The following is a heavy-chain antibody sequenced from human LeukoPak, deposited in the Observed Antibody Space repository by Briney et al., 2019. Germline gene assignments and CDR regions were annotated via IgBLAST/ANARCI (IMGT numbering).Heavy chain of an antibody. CDR1: DDSINSYY. CDR3: ARWGEHSALRVHAFDI. V-gene: IGHV4-59*01. J-gene: IGHJ3*02. CDR2: GHYTGST. D-gene: IGHD3-3*01. Sequence: SETLSLTCTVSDDSINSYYWNWIRQPPGKALEWIGYGHYTGSTFKNPSLNSRVAISVDTSKNQFSLKLSSVTAADTAVYYCARWGEHSALRVHAFDIWGQGTMVTVSS.